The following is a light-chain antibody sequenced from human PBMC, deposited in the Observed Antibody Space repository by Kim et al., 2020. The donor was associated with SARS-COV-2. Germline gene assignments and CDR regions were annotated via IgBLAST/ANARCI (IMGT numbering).Light chain of an antibody. Sequence: PGERANHTCRASQSVSSNLAWYQQKPGQPTSLLIYDASTRATGIPARFSGSGSGTQFTLTISSLQSEDFAVYYCQHYNNWPPITFGQGTRLEIK. V-gene: IGKV3-15*01. CDR1: QSVSSN. J-gene: IGKJ5*01. CDR3: QHYNNWPPIT. CDR2: DAS.